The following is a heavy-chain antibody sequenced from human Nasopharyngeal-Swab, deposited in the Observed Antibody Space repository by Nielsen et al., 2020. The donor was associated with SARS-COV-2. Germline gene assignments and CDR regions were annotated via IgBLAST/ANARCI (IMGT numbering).Heavy chain of an antibody. CDR1: GFTFSNYW. V-gene: IGHV3-74*03. D-gene: IGHD1-26*01. CDR3: VRGPVEGATGYFQF. Sequence: GGSLRLSCATSGFTFSNYWMHWVRQAPGKGLEWVARIDMRGRTTTHAGSVKGRFTISRDNAKNTLSLQMNSLTPADTAVYFCVRGPVEGATGYFQFWGQGTLATVSS. CDR2: IDMRGRTT. J-gene: IGHJ1*01.